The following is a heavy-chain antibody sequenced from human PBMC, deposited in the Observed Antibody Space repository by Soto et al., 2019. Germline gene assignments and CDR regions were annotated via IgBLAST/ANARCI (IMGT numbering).Heavy chain of an antibody. CDR1: GGTFSSYA. CDR2: IVPLFGIA. D-gene: IGHD1-1*01. V-gene: IGHV1-69*01. Sequence: QVQLVQSGAEVKKPGSSVKVSCKESGGTFSSYAIAWVRQAPGEGREWMGGIVPLFGIANYAQKFQGRVAITADDATNTAYMELSSLRSDDTAVYYCAKAAQTRYNWNDLGNGFDPWVQGTLVIVSS. J-gene: IGHJ5*02. CDR3: AKAAQTRYNWNDLGNGFDP.